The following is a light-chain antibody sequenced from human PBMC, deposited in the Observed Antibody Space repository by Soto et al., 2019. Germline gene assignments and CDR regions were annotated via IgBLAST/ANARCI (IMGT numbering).Light chain of an antibody. J-gene: IGLJ3*02. V-gene: IGLV8-61*01. CDR1: SGSVSTSSY. CDR2: STN. Sequence: QTVVTQEPSFSVSPGRTVTLTCGLSSGSVSTSSYPSWYQQTPGQAPRTLIYSTNTRSSGVPDRFSGSILGNKAALTITGAQADDESDYYCVLYLGRGIWVFGGGTKLTVL. CDR3: VLYLGRGIWV.